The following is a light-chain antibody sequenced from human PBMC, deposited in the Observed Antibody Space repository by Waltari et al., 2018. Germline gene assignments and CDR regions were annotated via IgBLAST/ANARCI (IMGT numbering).Light chain of an antibody. CDR2: DAF. J-gene: IGKJ1*01. CDR1: QNVGTT. V-gene: IGKV3-15*01. Sequence: IEMTQSPATLSVSPGERATPSCRASQNVGTTLAWYQQKPGLAPRLLIYDAFTRATGIPARFSGSGSGTEFTLTISSLQSEDLALYHCLQYHYWPPWTFGQGTKVEVK. CDR3: LQYHYWPPWT.